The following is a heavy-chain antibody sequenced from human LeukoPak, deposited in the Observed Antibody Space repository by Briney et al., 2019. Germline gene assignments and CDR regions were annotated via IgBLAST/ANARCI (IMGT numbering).Heavy chain of an antibody. V-gene: IGHV3-53*01. CDR3: ARDYYYDSSGYYYYYMDV. D-gene: IGHD3-22*01. CDR1: GFTVSSNY. J-gene: IGHJ6*03. CDR2: IYSGGST. Sequence: QPGGSLRLSCAASGFTVSSNYMSWVRQAPGKGLEWVSVIYSGGSTYYADSVKGRFTISRDNSKNTLYFQMNSLRAEDTAVYYCARDYYYDSSGYYYYYMDVWGKGTTVTVSS.